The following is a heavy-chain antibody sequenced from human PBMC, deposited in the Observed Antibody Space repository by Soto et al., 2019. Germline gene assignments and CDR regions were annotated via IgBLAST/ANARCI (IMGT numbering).Heavy chain of an antibody. CDR2: IYYSGST. D-gene: IGHD2-15*01. CDR3: ALYCSGGSCYSGAFDI. J-gene: IGHJ3*02. CDR1: GGSISSGDYY. V-gene: IGHV4-30-4*01. Sequence: SETLSLTCTVSGGSISSGDYYWSWIRQPPGKGLEWIGYIYYSGSTYYNPSLKSRVTISVDTSKNQFSLKLSSVTAADTAVYYCALYCSGGSCYSGAFDIWGQGTMVT.